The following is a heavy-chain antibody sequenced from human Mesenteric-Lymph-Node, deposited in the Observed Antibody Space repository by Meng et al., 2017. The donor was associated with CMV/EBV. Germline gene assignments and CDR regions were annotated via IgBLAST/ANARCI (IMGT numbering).Heavy chain of an antibody. CDR1: GYTFTGHY. CDR3: ARDDAVGSLDC. D-gene: IGHD3-10*01. Sequence: CQASGYTFTGHYIHWMRQALGQGLEWMGRINPASMGTNYAQKFQGRVTMTRDTSISTAYMELTRLTSDDTAVYYCARDDAVGSLDCWGQGTLVTVSS. V-gene: IGHV1-2*06. J-gene: IGHJ4*02. CDR2: INPASMGT.